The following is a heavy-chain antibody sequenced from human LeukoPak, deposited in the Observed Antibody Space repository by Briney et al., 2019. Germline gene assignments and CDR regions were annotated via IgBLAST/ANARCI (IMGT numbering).Heavy chain of an antibody. CDR3: ASRPRGLSSGWLDDY. J-gene: IGHJ4*02. CDR2: IYYSGST. D-gene: IGHD6-19*01. V-gene: IGHV4-39*01. CDR1: GGSISSSSYY. Sequence: PSETLSLTCTVSGGSISSSSYYWGWIRQPPGKGLEWLGSIYYSGSTYYNPSLKSRVTISVDTSKNQFSLKLSSVTAADTAVYYCASRPRGLSSGWLDDYWGQGTLVTVSS.